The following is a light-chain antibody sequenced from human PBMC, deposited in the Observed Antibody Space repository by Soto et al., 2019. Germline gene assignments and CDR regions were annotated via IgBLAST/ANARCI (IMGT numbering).Light chain of an antibody. J-gene: IGKJ5*01. CDR3: HQRYNWPRVT. V-gene: IGKV3-11*01. Sequence: EIVLTQSPGTLSLSPGERVTLSCRASQSVSNSLAWYQQKPGQPPRLLIYDVSNRATGIPARFSGSGSGTDSTLTITSLEPEDFAVYFCHQRYNWPRVTFGQGTRLEIK. CDR1: QSVSNS. CDR2: DVS.